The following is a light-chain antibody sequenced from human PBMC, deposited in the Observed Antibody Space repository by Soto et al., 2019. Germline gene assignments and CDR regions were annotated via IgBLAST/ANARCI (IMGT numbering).Light chain of an antibody. V-gene: IGKV3-20*01. CDR1: QSVSSSY. CDR3: QQYGSSPLT. Sequence: EIVLTQSPGTLSLSPGERATLSCRASQSVSSSYLAWYQQKPGQAPRLLIDGPSSRATGIPDRFSGSGSGTDFTLTIRRLEPEDFAVYYCQQYGSSPLTFGGGTKVEIK. J-gene: IGKJ4*01. CDR2: GPS.